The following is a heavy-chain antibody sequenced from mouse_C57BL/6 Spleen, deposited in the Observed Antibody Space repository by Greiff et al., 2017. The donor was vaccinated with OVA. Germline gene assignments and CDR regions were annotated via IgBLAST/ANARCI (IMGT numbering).Heavy chain of an antibody. CDR1: GYTFTSYW. CDR3: ARGGYYGSSYYD. J-gene: IGHJ2*01. V-gene: IGHV1-72*01. CDR2: IDPNGGGT. D-gene: IGHD1-1*01. Sequence: QVQLQQSGAELVKPGASVKLSCKASGYTFTSYWMRWVKQRTGQGLEWIGRIDPNGGGTKYNEKFKSKATLTVDKPSNTAYMQLSSLTSEDTAVYYCARGGYYGSSYYDWGQRTTLTVSS.